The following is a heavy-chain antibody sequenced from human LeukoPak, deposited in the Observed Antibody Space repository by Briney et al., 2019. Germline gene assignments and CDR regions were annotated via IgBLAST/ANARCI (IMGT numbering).Heavy chain of an antibody. CDR3: ARDYYGSGSYDY. Sequence: SETLSLTCTVSGGSISSYYWSWLRQPAGKGLEWIGRIDTSGSTNYNPSLKSRVTISVDKSKNQFSLKLSSVTAADTAVYYCARDYYGSGSYDYWGQGTLVTVSS. CDR1: GGSISSYY. J-gene: IGHJ4*02. V-gene: IGHV4-4*07. CDR2: IDTSGST. D-gene: IGHD3-10*01.